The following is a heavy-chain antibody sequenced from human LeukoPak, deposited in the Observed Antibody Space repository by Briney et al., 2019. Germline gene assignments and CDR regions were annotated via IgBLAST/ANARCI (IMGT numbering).Heavy chain of an antibody. CDR2: IRSKGNGGTT. D-gene: IGHD2-15*01. CDR1: GFTFGDYP. CDR3: SRVMVPATIIDY. V-gene: IGHV3-49*04. J-gene: IGHJ4*02. Sequence: GGSLRLSCTASGFTFGDYPMSWVRQAPGKGLEWVGFIRSKGNGGTTEYAASAKGRFTISRDDSNTIAYLQMNSLRIEDTAVYYCSRVMVPATIIDYWGQGTLVSVSS.